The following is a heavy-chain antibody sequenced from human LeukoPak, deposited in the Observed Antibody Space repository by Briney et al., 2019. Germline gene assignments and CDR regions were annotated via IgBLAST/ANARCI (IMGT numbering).Heavy chain of an antibody. D-gene: IGHD2-2*01. CDR2: IYYSGST. Sequence: SETLSLTCTVSGGSISSSSYYWGWIRQPPGKGLEWIGSIYYSGSTNYNPSLKSRVTISLDTSKNQFFLKVSSVTAADTAVYYCARLVVPAAFTLYYYYYMDVWGRGTTVTISS. V-gene: IGHV4-39*07. CDR1: GGSISSSSYY. J-gene: IGHJ6*03. CDR3: ARLVVPAAFTLYYYYYMDV.